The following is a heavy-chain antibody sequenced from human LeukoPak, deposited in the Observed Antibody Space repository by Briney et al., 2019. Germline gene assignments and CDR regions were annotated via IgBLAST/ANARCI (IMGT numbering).Heavy chain of an antibody. J-gene: IGHJ6*02. CDR2: IYSGGST. Sequence: GSLRLSCAASGFTVSSNYMSWVRQAPGKGLEWVSVIYSGGSTYYADSVKGRFTISRDNSKNTLYLQMNSLRAEDMAVYYCARDRTRAAVAGKLYYYYGMDVWGQGTTVTVSS. CDR3: ARDRTRAAVAGKLYYYYGMDV. V-gene: IGHV3-53*01. D-gene: IGHD6-19*01. CDR1: GFTVSSNY.